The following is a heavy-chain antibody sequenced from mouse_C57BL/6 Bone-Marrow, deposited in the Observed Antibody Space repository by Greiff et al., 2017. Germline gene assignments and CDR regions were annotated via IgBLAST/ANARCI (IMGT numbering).Heavy chain of an antibody. CDR2: ISSGGDYI. J-gene: IGHJ2*01. CDR3: TRVYYYGSSYYFDY. Sequence: EVKLMESGEGLVKPGGSLKLSCAASGFTFSSYAMSWVRQTPEKRLEWVAYISSGGDYISYAATVKCRFTISRDNARNTRYLQMSSLKSEDTAMYYCTRVYYYGSSYYFDYWGQGTTLTVAS. D-gene: IGHD1-1*01. CDR1: GFTFSSYA. V-gene: IGHV5-9-1*02.